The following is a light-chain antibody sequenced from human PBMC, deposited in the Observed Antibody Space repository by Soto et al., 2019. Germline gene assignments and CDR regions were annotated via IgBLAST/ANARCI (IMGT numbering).Light chain of an antibody. V-gene: IGKV3-20*01. CDR1: QSVRSN. CDR2: GAS. CDR3: QQYGSSPQT. Sequence: EIVMPQSPATMSVSPGERATLSCRASQSVRSNLAWYQQKPGQAPRLLIYGASSRATGIPDRFSGSGSGTDFTLTISRLEPEDFAVYYCQQYGSSPQTFGQGTKVDIK. J-gene: IGKJ1*01.